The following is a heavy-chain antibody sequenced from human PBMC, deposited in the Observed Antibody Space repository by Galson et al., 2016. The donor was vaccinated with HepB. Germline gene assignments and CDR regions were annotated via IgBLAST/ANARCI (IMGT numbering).Heavy chain of an antibody. J-gene: IGHJ5*02. CDR2: INAGNGNT. V-gene: IGHV1-3*01. Sequence: SVKVSCKASGYTFTNYAIHWVRQAPGQRLEWMGWINAGNGNTRYSQKFQGRVSITRDTSATTAYMELSSLRSEDTAVYYCARGDYYDSGMGLGAWGQGTPVTVSA. CDR3: ARGDYYDSGMGLGA. D-gene: IGHD3-10*01. CDR1: GYTFTNYA.